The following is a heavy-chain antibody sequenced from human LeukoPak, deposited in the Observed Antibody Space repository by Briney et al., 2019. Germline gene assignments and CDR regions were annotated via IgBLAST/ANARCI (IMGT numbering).Heavy chain of an antibody. Sequence: SETLSLTRTVSGGSISSGGYYWSWIRQHPGKGLEWIGYIYYSGSTYYNPSLKSRLTISVDTSKNQFSLKLSSVTAADTAVYYCARTTVVAKYFDYWGQGTLVTVSS. D-gene: IGHD4-23*01. J-gene: IGHJ4*02. CDR2: IYYSGST. V-gene: IGHV4-31*03. CDR3: ARTTVVAKYFDY. CDR1: GGSISSGGYY.